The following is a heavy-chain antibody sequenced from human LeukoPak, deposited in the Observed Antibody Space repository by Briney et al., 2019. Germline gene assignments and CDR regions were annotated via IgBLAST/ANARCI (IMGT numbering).Heavy chain of an antibody. Sequence: ASVKVSCKVSGYTLTELSMHWVRQAPGKGLEWMGGFDPEDGETIYAQEFQGRVTMTEDTSTDTAYMELSSLRSEDTAVYYCAIYYYDSSGYHYWGQGTLVTVSS. D-gene: IGHD3-22*01. CDR1: GYTLTELS. J-gene: IGHJ4*02. V-gene: IGHV1-24*01. CDR2: FDPEDGET. CDR3: AIYYYDSSGYHY.